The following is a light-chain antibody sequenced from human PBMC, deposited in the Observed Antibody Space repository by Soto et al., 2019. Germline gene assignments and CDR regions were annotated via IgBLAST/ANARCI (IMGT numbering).Light chain of an antibody. CDR1: QSISIY. Sequence: DIQMTQSPSSLSASVGDRVTITCRASQSISIYLNWYQQKPGEAPRLLMYGASSLQSGVPSRFSGSGSGKDFTLTISSLQPEDFATYYCQQSYSTLRTFGQGTNVEIK. V-gene: IGKV1-39*01. CDR2: GAS. J-gene: IGKJ1*01. CDR3: QQSYSTLRT.